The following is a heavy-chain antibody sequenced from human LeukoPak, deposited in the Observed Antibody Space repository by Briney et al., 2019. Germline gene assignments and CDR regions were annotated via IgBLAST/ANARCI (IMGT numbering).Heavy chain of an antibody. J-gene: IGHJ5*02. V-gene: IGHV4-31*03. CDR2: IYYSGST. D-gene: IGHD4-17*01. CDR1: GGSISSGGYY. CDR3: ARDRRNGDYLGGWFDP. Sequence: PSETVSLTCTVSGGSISSGGYYWSWIRQHPGKGLEWFGYIYYSGSTYYNPSLKSRVTISVDTSKNQFSLKLSSVTAADTAVYYCARDRRNGDYLGGWFDPWGQGTLVTVSS.